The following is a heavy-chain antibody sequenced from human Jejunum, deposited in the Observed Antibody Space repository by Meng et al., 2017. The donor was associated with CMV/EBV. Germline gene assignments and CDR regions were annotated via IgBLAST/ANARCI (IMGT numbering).Heavy chain of an antibody. J-gene: IGHJ5*01. V-gene: IGHV3-74*03. CDR2: IDTHGIVT. D-gene: IGHD1-14*01. CDR1: GFTFSDYW. Sequence: EVQLVESGGGLVRPGGSLRLSCADSGFTFSDYWMHWARQAPGEGPVWVSRIDTHGIVTSYAESVRGRFTISRDNSKNTLYLQMNDLRAGDSGVYYCVRDLVGNRDSWGHGTLVTVSS. CDR3: VRDLVGNRDS.